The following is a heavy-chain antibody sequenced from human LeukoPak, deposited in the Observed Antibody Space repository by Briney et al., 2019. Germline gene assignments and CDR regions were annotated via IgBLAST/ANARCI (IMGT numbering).Heavy chain of an antibody. CDR1: GGSISSYY. Sequence: SETLSLTCTVSGGSISSYYWNWIRQPAGKGLEWIGRIYSSGSTNYNPSLKSRVTMSVDTSKKQFSLEMSSMTAADTAVYYRARDYGDYYSYYMDVWGNGTTVTVS. D-gene: IGHD4-17*01. CDR2: IYSSGST. J-gene: IGHJ6*03. CDR3: ARDYGDYYSYYMDV. V-gene: IGHV4-4*07.